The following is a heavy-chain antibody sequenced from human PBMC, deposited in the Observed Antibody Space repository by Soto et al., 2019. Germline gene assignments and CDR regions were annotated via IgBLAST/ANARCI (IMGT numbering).Heavy chain of an antibody. J-gene: IGHJ4*02. Sequence: SETLSLTCTVSGGSISSSSYYWGWIRQPPGKGLEWIGSIYYSGGTYYSPSLKSRVTMSVDTSKNQFSLKLSSVTAADTAVYYCARPSGSYLYYFDYWGQGTLVTVSS. V-gene: IGHV4-39*01. CDR3: ARPSGSYLYYFDY. D-gene: IGHD1-26*01. CDR2: IYYSGGT. CDR1: GGSISSSSYY.